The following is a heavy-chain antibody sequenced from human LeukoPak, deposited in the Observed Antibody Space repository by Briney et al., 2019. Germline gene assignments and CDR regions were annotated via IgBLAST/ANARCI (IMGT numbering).Heavy chain of an antibody. CDR2: IGNSGSSI. CDR1: GFTFSRCE. V-gene: IGHV3-48*03. CDR3: TTIRWIAAGDTRFDP. Sequence: GGSLRLSCAASGFTFSRCEMNWVRQAPGKGLEWVSHIGNSGSSIYYADSVKGRFTISRDNAKNLLYMQIKSPRAEETALYYCTTIRWIAAGDTRFDPWGQGTLVTVSS. J-gene: IGHJ5*02. D-gene: IGHD6-13*01.